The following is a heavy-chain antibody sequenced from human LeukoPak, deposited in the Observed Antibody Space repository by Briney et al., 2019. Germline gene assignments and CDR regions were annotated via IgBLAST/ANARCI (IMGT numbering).Heavy chain of an antibody. D-gene: IGHD3-10*01. J-gene: IGHJ6*02. V-gene: IGHV3-53*01. CDR3: ARAGALGDYYYYYGMDV. CDR1: GFTVSTNY. Sequence: GGSLRLSCAASGFTVSTNYMSWVRQAPGKGLEWVSLIYSGGNTYYADSVKGRFTISRDNSKNTLYLQMNNLRAEDTAVYYCARAGALGDYYYYYGMDVWGQGTTVTVSS. CDR2: IYSGGNT.